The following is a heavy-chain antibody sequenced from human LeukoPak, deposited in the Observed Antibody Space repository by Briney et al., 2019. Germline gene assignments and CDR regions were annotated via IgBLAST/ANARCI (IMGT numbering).Heavy chain of an antibody. CDR3: MVGYCSSTSCYGLDYYMDV. D-gene: IGHD2-2*01. CDR2: IYYSGST. CDR1: GGSISSGDYY. V-gene: IGHV4-30-4*08. Sequence: PSETLSLTCTVSGGSISSGDYYWSWIRQPPGKGLEWIGYIYYSGSTYYNPSLKSRVTISVDTSKNQFSLKLSSVTAADTAVYYCMVGYCSSTSCYGLDYYMDVWGKGTTVTVSS. J-gene: IGHJ6*03.